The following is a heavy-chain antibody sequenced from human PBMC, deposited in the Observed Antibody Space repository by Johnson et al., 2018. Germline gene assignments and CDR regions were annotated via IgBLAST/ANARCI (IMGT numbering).Heavy chain of an antibody. Sequence: QVQLVQSGGGVVQPGRSLRLSCAASGFTFSSYGMHWVRQAPGKGLEWVAVISYDGSNKYYADSVKGRFTISRDNSKNTLYLQMNSLRAEDTAVYYCAKDLWGTAPPASLYFQHWGQGTLVTVSS. CDR3: AKDLWGTAPPASLYFQH. CDR2: ISYDGSNK. V-gene: IGHV3-30*18. J-gene: IGHJ1*01. CDR1: GFTFSSYG. D-gene: IGHD7-27*01.